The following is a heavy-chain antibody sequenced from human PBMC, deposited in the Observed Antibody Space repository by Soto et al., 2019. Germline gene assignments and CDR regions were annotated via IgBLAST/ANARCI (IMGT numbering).Heavy chain of an antibody. Sequence: GGSLRLSCAGSGFSFFSYAMSWVRQAPGKGLEWVSTISGSGGHTYYADSVKGRFVVSRDNDKNTVYLHMNSLTGEDTAIYFCAKVEMGWFDHWGQGTQVTVSS. CDR3: AKVEMGWFDH. J-gene: IGHJ5*02. CDR2: ISGSGGHT. CDR1: GFSFFSYA. D-gene: IGHD2-8*01. V-gene: IGHV3-23*01.